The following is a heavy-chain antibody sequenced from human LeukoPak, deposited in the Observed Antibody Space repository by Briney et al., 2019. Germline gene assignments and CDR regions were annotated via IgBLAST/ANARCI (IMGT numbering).Heavy chain of an antibody. D-gene: IGHD3-22*01. CDR1: GGSISSYY. CDR3: ASADSSGYYFDY. Sequence: PSETLSLTCTVSGGSISSYYWSWIRQHPGKGLEWIGYIYYSGSTYYNPSLKSRVTISVDTSKNQFSLKLSSVTAADTAVYYCASADSSGYYFDYWGQGTLVTVSS. V-gene: IGHV4-59*06. J-gene: IGHJ4*02. CDR2: IYYSGST.